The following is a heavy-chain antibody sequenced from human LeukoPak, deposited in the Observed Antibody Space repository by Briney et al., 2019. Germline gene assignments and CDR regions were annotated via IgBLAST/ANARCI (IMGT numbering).Heavy chain of an antibody. CDR3: AKKLGHYYDSSGYYYVVSGFDY. J-gene: IGHJ4*02. D-gene: IGHD3-22*01. CDR1: EFTFSSYA. CDR2: ISGSGGST. V-gene: IGHV3-23*01. Sequence: GGSLRLSCVASEFTFSSYAMSWVRQAPGKGLEWVSAISGSGGSTYYADSVKGRFTISRDNSKNTLYLQMNSLRAEDTAVYYCAKKLGHYYDSSGYYYVVSGFDYWGQGTLVTVSS.